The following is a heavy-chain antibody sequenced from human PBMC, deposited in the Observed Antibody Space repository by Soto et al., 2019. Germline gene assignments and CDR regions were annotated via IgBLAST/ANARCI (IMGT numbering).Heavy chain of an antibody. D-gene: IGHD2-2*01. Sequence: GESLKVSCKGSGYSFTSYWIVWVRQMPGKDLEWMGIIYPGDSDTRYSTSFQGQVTISADKSISTAYLQWSSLKASDTAMYYCARGYCSSTSCYGTPYYYYYGMDVWGQGTTVTVSS. CDR1: GYSFTSYW. CDR2: IYPGDSDT. CDR3: ARGYCSSTSCYGTPYYYYYGMDV. J-gene: IGHJ6*02. V-gene: IGHV5-51*01.